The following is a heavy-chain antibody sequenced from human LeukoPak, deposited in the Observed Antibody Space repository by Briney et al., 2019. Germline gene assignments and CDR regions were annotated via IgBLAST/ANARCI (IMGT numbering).Heavy chain of an antibody. Sequence: SETLSLTCTVSGGSISSYYWSWIRQPAGKGLEWIGRIYTSGSTNYNPSLKSRVTMSVDTSKNQFSLKLSSVTAADTAVYYCARHPSCTTITHCSFDFWGRGTLVTVSS. CDR3: ARHPSCTTITHCSFDF. D-gene: IGHD4-11*01. J-gene: IGHJ4*02. CDR2: IYTSGST. V-gene: IGHV4-4*07. CDR1: GGSISSYY.